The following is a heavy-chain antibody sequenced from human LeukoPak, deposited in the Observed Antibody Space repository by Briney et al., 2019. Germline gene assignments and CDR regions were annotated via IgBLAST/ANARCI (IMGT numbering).Heavy chain of an antibody. CDR3: ARRAWEPRGFDP. CDR1: GGSISSYY. D-gene: IGHD1-26*01. V-gene: IGHV4-34*01. J-gene: IGHJ5*02. CDR2: INHSGST. Sequence: SETLSLTCTVSGGSISSYYWSWIRQPAGKGLDWIGEINHSGSTNYNPSLKSRVTISVDTSKNQFSLKLSSVTAADTAVYYCARRAWEPRGFDPWGQGTLVTVSS.